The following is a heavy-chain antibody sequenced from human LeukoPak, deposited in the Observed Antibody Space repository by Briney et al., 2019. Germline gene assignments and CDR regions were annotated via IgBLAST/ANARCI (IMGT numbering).Heavy chain of an antibody. CDR2: IYTGGST. CDR3: ARASTLRTGDAH. CDR1: GFTFSTYP. J-gene: IGHJ4*02. V-gene: IGHV3-66*01. D-gene: IGHD7-27*01. Sequence: GGSLRLSCAASGFTFSTYPMNWARQAPGKGLEWVSVIYTGGSTSYADSVKGRFTISRDSSKNTLFLQMNSLRAEDTAVYYCARASTLRTGDAHWGQGTLVTVSS.